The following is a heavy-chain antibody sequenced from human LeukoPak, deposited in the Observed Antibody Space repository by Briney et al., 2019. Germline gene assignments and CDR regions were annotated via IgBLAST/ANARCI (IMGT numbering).Heavy chain of an antibody. J-gene: IGHJ4*02. CDR2: IYYSGTT. CDR3: ATIFSGSYWGIDY. Sequence: SETLSLTCTVSGGSISSYYWSWIRQPAGKGLEWIGTIYYSGTTYYNPSLKSRVTISVDTSKNQFALRLSSVTAADTAVYYCATIFSGSYWGIDYWGQGTLVTVSS. D-gene: IGHD1-26*01. V-gene: IGHV4-59*05. CDR1: GGSISSYY.